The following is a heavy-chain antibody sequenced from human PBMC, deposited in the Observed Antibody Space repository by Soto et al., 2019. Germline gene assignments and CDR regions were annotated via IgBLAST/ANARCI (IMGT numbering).Heavy chain of an antibody. CDR1: GYTFNNYD. V-gene: IGHV1-8*01. Sequence: QGQLVQSGAEVKKPGASVRVSCKDSGYTFNNYDINWVRQATGQGLEWMGWMNPSNGNTGYAQKFQGRVTMTLDASMSTAYIELSSRTSADTAVYYCAIFVRAQLPTIDYWGQGALVTGSS. J-gene: IGHJ4*02. CDR2: MNPSNGNT. CDR3: AIFVRAQLPTIDY. D-gene: IGHD3-10*01.